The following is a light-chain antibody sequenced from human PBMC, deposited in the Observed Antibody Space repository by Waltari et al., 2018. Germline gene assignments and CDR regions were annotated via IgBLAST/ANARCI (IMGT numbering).Light chain of an antibody. Sequence: SCRASQSVRRVVAWYQQKLGQAPRLLIYEATSRATGIPDRFSGSGFGTDFSLIISRLEPEDFAVYYCQKYGTLPATFGQGTKVEIK. CDR2: EAT. CDR3: QKYGTLPAT. CDR1: QSVRRVV. V-gene: IGKV3-20*01. J-gene: IGKJ1*01.